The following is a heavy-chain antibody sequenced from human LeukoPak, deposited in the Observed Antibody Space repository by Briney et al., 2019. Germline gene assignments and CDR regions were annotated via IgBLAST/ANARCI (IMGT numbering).Heavy chain of an antibody. Sequence: PSETLSLTCTVSGGSISSSSYYWGWIRQPPGKGLEWIGSIYYSGSTYYNPSLKSRVTISVDTSKNQFSLKLSSVTAADTAVFYCARRVSEGATHSDYWGQGTLVTVSS. D-gene: IGHD1-26*01. J-gene: IGHJ4*02. V-gene: IGHV4-39*01. CDR3: ARRVSEGATHSDY. CDR2: IYYSGST. CDR1: GGSISSSSYY.